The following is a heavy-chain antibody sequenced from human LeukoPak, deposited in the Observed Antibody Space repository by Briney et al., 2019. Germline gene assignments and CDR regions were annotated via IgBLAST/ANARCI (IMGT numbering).Heavy chain of an antibody. Sequence: GSLRLSCVASGFTFSSHGMHWVRQAPGKGLEWVAVIWYDGSHRYYPDSVKGRFTISRDNSKNTLFLQMDSLRVDDTAVYYCVRDNAAADGALDYWGQGSLVTVSS. CDR3: VRDNAAADGALDY. J-gene: IGHJ4*02. D-gene: IGHD5-24*01. V-gene: IGHV3-33*01. CDR1: GFTFSSHG. CDR2: IWYDGSHR.